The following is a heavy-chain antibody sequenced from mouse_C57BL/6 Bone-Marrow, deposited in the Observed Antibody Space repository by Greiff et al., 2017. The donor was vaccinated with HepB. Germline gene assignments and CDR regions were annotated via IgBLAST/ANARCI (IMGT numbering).Heavy chain of an antibody. CDR2: FYPGSGSI. V-gene: IGHV1-62-2*01. CDR1: GYTFTEYT. D-gene: IGHD3-3*01. CDR3: ARHEDRAVYWYFDV. Sequence: VKLMESGAELVKPGASVKLSCKASGYTFTEYTIHWVKQRSGQGLEWIGWFYPGSGSIKYNEKFKDKATLTADKSSSTVYMELSRLTSEDSAVYFSARHEDRAVYWYFDVWGTGTTVTVSS. J-gene: IGHJ1*03.